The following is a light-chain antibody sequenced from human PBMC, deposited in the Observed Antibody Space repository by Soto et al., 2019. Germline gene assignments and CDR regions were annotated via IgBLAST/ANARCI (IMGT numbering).Light chain of an antibody. J-gene: IGLJ2*01. Sequence: QSVLTQPPSASGTPGQRVAISCSGSSSNIGSNYVYWYQQLPGAAPKLLIYRNNQRPSGVPDRFSGSKSGTSASLGISGLRSEDEADYYCATWDDSLSGPVFGGGTKLT. CDR1: SSNIGSNY. V-gene: IGLV1-47*01. CDR2: RNN. CDR3: ATWDDSLSGPV.